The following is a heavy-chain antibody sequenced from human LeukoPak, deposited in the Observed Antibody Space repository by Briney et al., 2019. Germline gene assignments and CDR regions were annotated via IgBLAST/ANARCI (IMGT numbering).Heavy chain of an antibody. V-gene: IGHV4-59*01. J-gene: IGHJ4*02. CDR3: ARARKGGGSGWYVPDY. D-gene: IGHD6-19*01. Sequence: PSETLSLTCTVSGGSISSYYRSWIRQPPGKGLEWIGYIYYSGSTNYNPSLKSRVTISVDTSKNQFSLKLSSVTAADTAVYYCARARKGGGSGWYVPDYWGQGTLVTVSS. CDR1: GGSISSYY. CDR2: IYYSGST.